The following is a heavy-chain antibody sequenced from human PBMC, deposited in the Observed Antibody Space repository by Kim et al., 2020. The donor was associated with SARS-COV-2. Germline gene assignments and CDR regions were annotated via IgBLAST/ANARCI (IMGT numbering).Heavy chain of an antibody. J-gene: IGHJ4*02. CDR2: IKSKTDGGTT. CDR3: TTEVRSTANFDY. Sequence: GGSLRLSCAASGFTFSNAWMSWVRQAPGKGLEWVGRIKSKTDGGTTDYAAPVKGRFTISRDDSKNTLYLQMNSLKTEDTAVYYCTTEVRSTANFDYWGQGTLVTVSS. V-gene: IGHV3-15*01. CDR1: GFTFSNAW. D-gene: IGHD4-4*01.